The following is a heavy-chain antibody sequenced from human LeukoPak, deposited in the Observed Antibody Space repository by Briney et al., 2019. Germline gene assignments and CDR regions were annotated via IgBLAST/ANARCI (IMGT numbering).Heavy chain of an antibody. J-gene: IGHJ4*02. D-gene: IGHD2-8*01. CDR2: INPSGGST. CDR3: ARDYYPNGVCSVFDY. Sequence: ASVKVSCKASGYTFTSYYMHWVRQAPGQGLEWMGIINPSGGSTSYAQKFQGRVTMTRDMSTRTVYLELSSLRSEDTAVYYCARDYYPNGVCSVFDYWGQGTLVTVSS. CDR1: GYTFTSYY. V-gene: IGHV1-46*01.